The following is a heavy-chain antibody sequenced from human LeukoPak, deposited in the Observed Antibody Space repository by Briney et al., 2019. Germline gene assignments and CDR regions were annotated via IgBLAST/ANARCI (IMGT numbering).Heavy chain of an antibody. V-gene: IGHV3-33*01. J-gene: IGHJ4*02. D-gene: IGHD3-10*01. CDR2: IWNDGSNK. CDR1: GFTFSVYG. Sequence: GGSLRLSCAASGFTFSVYGMHWVRQAPGKGLEWVAVIWNDGSNKYYADSVKGRFTVSRDNSKNTLYLQMNSLRAEDTAVYSCARASGPFDYWGQGTLVTVSS. CDR3: ARASGPFDY.